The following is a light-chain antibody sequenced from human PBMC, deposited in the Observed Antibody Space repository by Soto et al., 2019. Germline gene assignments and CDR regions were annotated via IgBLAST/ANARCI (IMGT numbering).Light chain of an antibody. CDR3: YSYAGRTVV. J-gene: IGLJ2*01. Sequence: QSALTQPPSASGSPGQSVTISCSGTSSDVGGYNYVSSYQQHPGKAPKLMIYEISKRPSGVPDRFSGSKSGNTASLTVSGLQAEDEADYYCYSYAGRTVVFGGGTKLTVL. CDR1: SSDVGGYNY. V-gene: IGLV2-8*01. CDR2: EIS.